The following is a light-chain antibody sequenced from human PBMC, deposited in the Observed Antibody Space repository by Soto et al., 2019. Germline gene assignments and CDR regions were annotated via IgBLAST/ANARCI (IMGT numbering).Light chain of an antibody. V-gene: IGLV2-11*01. CDR2: DVS. J-gene: IGLJ2*01. CDR3: CSYAGSYSVI. Sequence: QSVLTQPLSVSGSPGQSVTISCTGTSSDVGNYIYVSWYQQYPGKAPKLMIYDVSRRPSGVPDRFSGSKSGNTASLTISGLQTEDEADYYCCSYAGSYSVIFGGGTQLTVL. CDR1: SSDVGNYIY.